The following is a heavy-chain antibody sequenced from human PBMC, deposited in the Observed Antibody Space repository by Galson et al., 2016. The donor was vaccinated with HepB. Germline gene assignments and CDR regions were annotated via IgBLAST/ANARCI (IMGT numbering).Heavy chain of an antibody. CDR2: VNPSGDT. D-gene: IGHD3-10*01. CDR1: GGSFSGNY. V-gene: IGHV4-34*01. J-gene: IGHJ3*02. Sequence: SETLSLTCAVYGGSFSGNYCSWIRQPPGKGLEWIGEVNPSGDTKYNPSLKSRVTFLVDTSNNQFSLKLSSVTAADTAVYYCRVWFIADASDIWGQGTLVTVSS. CDR3: RVWFIADASDI.